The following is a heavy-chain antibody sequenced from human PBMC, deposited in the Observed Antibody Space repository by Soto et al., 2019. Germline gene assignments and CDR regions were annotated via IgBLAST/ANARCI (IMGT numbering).Heavy chain of an antibody. CDR3: ARDGSSIQATTPFDA. Sequence: EVQLVESGGGLVKPGGSLSLSCAASGFTFSPYTMNWVREAPGKGLEWVSSMSTGGRYIYYGGSVKGRITISRDNAKSSLYLQMNSPRAEDTAVYYCARDGSSIQATTPFDAWGQGTLVTVSS. V-gene: IGHV3-21*01. J-gene: IGHJ4*02. CDR2: MSTGGRYI. CDR1: GFTFSPYT. D-gene: IGHD5-12*01.